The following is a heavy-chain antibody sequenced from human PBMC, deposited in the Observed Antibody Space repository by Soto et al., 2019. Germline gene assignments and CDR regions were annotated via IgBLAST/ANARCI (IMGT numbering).Heavy chain of an antibody. V-gene: IGHV3-7*01. CDR3: AREEREEGGMDV. CDR2: IKQGGSEK. J-gene: IGHJ6*02. Sequence: GGSLRLSCAASGFTFSGYWMSWVRQAPGKGLEWVANIKQGGSEKHYADSVKGRFTISRDDAKNSLYLQMNSLRVEDTAVYYCAREEREEGGMDVWGQGTTVTVSS. CDR1: GFTFSGYW.